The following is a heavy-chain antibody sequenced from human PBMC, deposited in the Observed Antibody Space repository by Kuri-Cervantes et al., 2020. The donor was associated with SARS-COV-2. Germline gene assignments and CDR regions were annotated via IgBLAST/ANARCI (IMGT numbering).Heavy chain of an antibody. CDR3: VRDGGHWNFDY. V-gene: IGHV3-74*01. CDR1: GFTFSGHW. D-gene: IGHD1-1*01. CDR2: INPDGSYT. Sequence: GESLKISCAASGFTFSGHWIHWVRQAPGKGLVWVSRINPDGSYTNNADSVKGRFTLSRDNAKNMLFLQMNSLRAEDTAVYYCVRDGGHWNFDYWGQGTLVTVSS. J-gene: IGHJ4*02.